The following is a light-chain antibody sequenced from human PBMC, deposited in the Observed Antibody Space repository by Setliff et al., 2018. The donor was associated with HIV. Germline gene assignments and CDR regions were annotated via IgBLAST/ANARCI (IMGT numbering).Light chain of an antibody. Sequence: QSALTQPRSVSVSPGQSVTMSCTGTSSDVGGYNYVSWYQQHPGKAPKLMIYDVSKRPSGVPDRFSGSKSGNTAFLTISGLQGEDEADYYCCSYAGSYTVLFGGGTKVTVL. CDR3: CSYAGSYTVL. V-gene: IGLV2-11*01. CDR1: SSDVGGYNY. CDR2: DVS. J-gene: IGLJ2*01.